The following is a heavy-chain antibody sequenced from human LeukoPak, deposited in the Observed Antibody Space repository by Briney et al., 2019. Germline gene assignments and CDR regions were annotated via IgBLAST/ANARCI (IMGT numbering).Heavy chain of an antibody. D-gene: IGHD3-22*01. CDR3: ARDAPSISHDSSNTPFDS. J-gene: IGHJ4*02. CDR1: GHSISSYY. Sequence: PSETLSLTCTVSGHSISSYYWSWIRRPAAEGLEWIGRIYTSGTTNHNPSLKSRLTMSVDTSRKQFSLKLRSVKAADTAVYYCARDAPSISHDSSNTPFDSWGEGELVTVSS. V-gene: IGHV4-4*07. CDR2: IYTSGTT.